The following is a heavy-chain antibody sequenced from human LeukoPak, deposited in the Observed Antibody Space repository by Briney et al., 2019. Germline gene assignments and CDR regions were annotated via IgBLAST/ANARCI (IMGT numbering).Heavy chain of an antibody. CDR3: ATTTIRLGY. Sequence: PSETLSLTCAVYGGSFSGYYWSWIRQPPGKGLEWIGEINHSGSTNYNPSLKSRVTISVDTSKNQFSLKLSSVTAADTAVYYCATTTIRLGYWGQGTLVTVS. CDR2: INHSGST. CDR1: GGSFSGYY. D-gene: IGHD1-26*01. V-gene: IGHV4-34*01. J-gene: IGHJ4*02.